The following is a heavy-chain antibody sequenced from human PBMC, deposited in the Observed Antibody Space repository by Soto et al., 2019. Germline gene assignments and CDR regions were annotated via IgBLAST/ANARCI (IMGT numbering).Heavy chain of an antibody. V-gene: IGHV5-51*01. J-gene: IGHJ5*02. Sequence: PGESLKISCKGSGYSFTSYWIGWLRQMPGKGLEWMGIIYPGDSDTRYSPSFQGQVTISADESISTAYLQWSSLKASDTAMYYCARRVGGYCSSTSCFEGRFDPWGQGTLVTVSS. D-gene: IGHD2-2*01. CDR1: GYSFTSYW. CDR3: ARRVGGYCSSTSCFEGRFDP. CDR2: IYPGDSDT.